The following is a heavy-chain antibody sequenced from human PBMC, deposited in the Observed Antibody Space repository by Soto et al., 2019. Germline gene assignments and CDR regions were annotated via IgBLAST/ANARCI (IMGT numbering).Heavy chain of an antibody. J-gene: IGHJ4*02. Sequence: EVQLVESGGGLVKPGGSLRLSCAASGFTFSSYSMNWVRQAPGKGLEWVSSISSSSSYIYYADSVKGRFTISRDNAKNSLYLQMNSLRAEDTAVYYCAREPGRHDIVVVVAADLGYFDYWGQGTLVTVSS. D-gene: IGHD2-15*01. V-gene: IGHV3-21*01. CDR1: GFTFSSYS. CDR2: ISSSSSYI. CDR3: AREPGRHDIVVVVAADLGYFDY.